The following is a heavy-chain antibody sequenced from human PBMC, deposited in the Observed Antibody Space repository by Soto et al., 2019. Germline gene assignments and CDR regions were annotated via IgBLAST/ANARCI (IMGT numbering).Heavy chain of an antibody. V-gene: IGHV3-64*01. CDR3: ARGATGSGDDWYFDL. J-gene: IGHJ2*01. D-gene: IGHD6-25*01. CDR1: GFTFSSYA. CDR2: ISSNGGST. Sequence: EVQLVESGGGLVQPGGSLRLSCAASGFTFSSYAMHWVRQAPGKGLEYVSAISSNGGSTYYANSVKGRFTISRDNSMFELYLQMGSLRAEDMAVDYCARGATGSGDDWYFDLWGRGTLVTVSS.